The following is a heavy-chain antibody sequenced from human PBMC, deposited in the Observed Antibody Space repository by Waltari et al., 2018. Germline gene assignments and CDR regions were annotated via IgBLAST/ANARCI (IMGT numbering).Heavy chain of an antibody. Sequence: QVQLQESGPGLLQPSETLSLTCGVSGYFLNPGFYWAWIRQSPGKGLEWIATIYHDGTTFYNPSLKSRVTISMDTSKNQFSLSLKSVTATDTAVYYCARQVLGYCTSAACRRLESWGQGAPVTVSA. CDR2: IYHDGTT. CDR3: ARQVLGYCTSAACRRLES. V-gene: IGHV4-38-2*01. D-gene: IGHD2-2*03. J-gene: IGHJ4*02. CDR1: GYFLNPGFY.